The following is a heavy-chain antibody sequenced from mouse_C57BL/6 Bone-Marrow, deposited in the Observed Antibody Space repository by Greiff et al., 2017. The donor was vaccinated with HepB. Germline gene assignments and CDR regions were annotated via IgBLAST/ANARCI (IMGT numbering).Heavy chain of an antibody. CDR1: GFTFSDYY. CDR3: ARLGSGRDY. CDR2: ISNGGGST. Sequence: EVKLVESGGGLVQPGGSLKLSCAASGFTFSDYYMYWVRQTPEKRLEWVAYISNGGGSTYYPDTVKGRFTISRDNAKNTLYLQMSRLKSEDTAMYYCARLGSGRDYWGQETSVTVSS. V-gene: IGHV5-12*01. J-gene: IGHJ4*01. D-gene: IGHD3-2*02.